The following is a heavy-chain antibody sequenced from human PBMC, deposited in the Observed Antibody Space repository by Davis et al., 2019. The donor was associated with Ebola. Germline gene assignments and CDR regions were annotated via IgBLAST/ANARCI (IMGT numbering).Heavy chain of an antibody. Sequence: SVKVSCKASGGTFSSYAISWVRQAPGQGLEWMGGIIPIFGTANYAQKFQGRVTITADKSTSTAYMELSSLRAEDTAVYYCATPNWGFVVVPAASDEAYDYWGQGTLVTVSS. V-gene: IGHV1-69*06. CDR2: IIPIFGTA. D-gene: IGHD2-2*01. J-gene: IGHJ4*02. CDR1: GGTFSSYA. CDR3: ATPNWGFVVVPAASDEAYDY.